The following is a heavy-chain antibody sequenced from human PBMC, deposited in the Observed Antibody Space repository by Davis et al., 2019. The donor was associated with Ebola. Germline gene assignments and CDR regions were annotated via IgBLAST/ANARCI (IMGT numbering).Heavy chain of an antibody. Sequence: PGGSLRLSCAASGFTFSSYAMHWVRQAPGKGLEWVAVISYDGSNKYYADSVKGRFTIPRDNSKNTLYLQMNSLRAEDTAVYYCARVNTDIVVVVAAMDVWGQGTTVTVSS. J-gene: IGHJ6*02. V-gene: IGHV3-30-3*01. CDR1: GFTFSSYA. D-gene: IGHD2-15*01. CDR3: ARVNTDIVVVVAAMDV. CDR2: ISYDGSNK.